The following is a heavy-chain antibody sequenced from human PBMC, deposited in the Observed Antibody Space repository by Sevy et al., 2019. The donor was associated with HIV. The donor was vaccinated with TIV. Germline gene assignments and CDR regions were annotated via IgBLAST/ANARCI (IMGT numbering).Heavy chain of an antibody. CDR2: IYYSGST. CDR1: GGSISSYY. V-gene: IGHV4-59*01. J-gene: IGHJ5*02. Sequence: SETLSLTCTVSGGSISSYYWSWIRQPPGKGLEWIGYIYYSGSTNYNPSLKSRVTISVDTSKNQFSLKLSSVTAADTAVYYCARSPPILTGYYPAYNWFDPWGQGTLVTVSS. CDR3: ARSPPILTGYYPAYNWFDP. D-gene: IGHD3-9*01.